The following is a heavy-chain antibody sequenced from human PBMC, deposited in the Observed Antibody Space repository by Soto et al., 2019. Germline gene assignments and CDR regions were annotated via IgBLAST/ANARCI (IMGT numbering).Heavy chain of an antibody. CDR3: ARDARLLRFGELQSHFDY. V-gene: IGHV3-30-3*01. CDR1: GFTFSSYA. J-gene: IGHJ4*02. Sequence: GGSLRLSCAASGFTFSSYAMHWVRQAPGKGLEWVAVISYDGSNKYYADSVKGRFTISRDNSKNTLYLQMNSLRAEDTAVYYCARDARLLRFGELQSHFDYWGQGTLVTVSS. CDR2: ISYDGSNK. D-gene: IGHD3-10*01.